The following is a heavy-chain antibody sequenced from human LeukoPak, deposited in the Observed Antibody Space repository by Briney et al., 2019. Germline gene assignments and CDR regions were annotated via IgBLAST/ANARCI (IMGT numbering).Heavy chain of an antibody. CDR1: GFTFSNYW. CDR3: ARGPRTYYYDSSGYN. D-gene: IGHD3-22*01. CDR2: INNDGRTT. Sequence: QPGGSLRLSCAASGFTFSNYWMHWVRHAPGKGLVWVSRINNDGRTTNYTDSVRGRFTISRDNAENTLYLQMNSLRDEDTAVYYCARGPRTYYYDSSGYNWGQGTLVTVSS. J-gene: IGHJ4*02. V-gene: IGHV3-74*01.